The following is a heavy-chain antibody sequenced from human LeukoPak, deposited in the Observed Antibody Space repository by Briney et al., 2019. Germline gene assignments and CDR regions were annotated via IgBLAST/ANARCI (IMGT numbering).Heavy chain of an antibody. Sequence: SVTVSCKAFGATLNIGHAFIWARPAPGQGLQWMGRIIPFLGEVNYAQNFQGRVSFTADKSTATMYMEMKNLRLDDTAVYYCSPCGHAYDWFGPWGQGTLVTVSS. CDR1: GATLNIGHA. CDR3: SPCGHAYDWFGP. J-gene: IGHJ5*02. CDR2: IIPFLGEV. D-gene: IGHD5-12*01. V-gene: IGHV1-69*04.